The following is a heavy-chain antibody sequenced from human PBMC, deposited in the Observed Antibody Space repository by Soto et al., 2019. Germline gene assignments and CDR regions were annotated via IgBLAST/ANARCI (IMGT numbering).Heavy chain of an antibody. CDR3: GRYYDSSCYLSKFDY. J-gene: IGHJ4*02. CDR2: IDQSGST. Sequence: PSEPLSLTCAVSGGSIRRSNWWSRVRQPPGKGVEWIGEIDQSGSTNYKPSLKSRVTISVDKSKNQFSLKLSSVTAADTAVYYCGRYYDSSCYLSKFDYWGQGTLVTVSS. V-gene: IGHV4-4*02. CDR1: GGSIRRSNW. D-gene: IGHD3-22*01.